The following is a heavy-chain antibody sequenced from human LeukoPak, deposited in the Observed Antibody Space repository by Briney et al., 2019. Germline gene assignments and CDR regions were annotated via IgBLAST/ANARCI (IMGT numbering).Heavy chain of an antibody. CDR3: ATNLIGAGEYFQQ. CDR1: GLRFSDYY. Sequence: GSLTLSCAASGLRFSDYYVSWIRQAPGKGLQWVSYISSGGDIMHYADSVKGRFTSSRDNAKNSGFLEMNSLGAEDTAVYYCATNLIGAGEYFQQWGQGTLVTASS. D-gene: IGHD2/OR15-2a*01. J-gene: IGHJ1*01. V-gene: IGHV3-11*01. CDR2: ISSGGDIM.